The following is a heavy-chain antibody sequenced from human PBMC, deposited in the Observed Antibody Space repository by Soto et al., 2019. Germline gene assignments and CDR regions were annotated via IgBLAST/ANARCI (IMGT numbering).Heavy chain of an antibody. D-gene: IGHD6-19*01. J-gene: IGHJ2*01. CDR1: GGTFSRYA. V-gene: IGHV1-69*12. CDR3: AQTLGSAVAGPGRFDL. CDR2: ITPMFGTA. Sequence: QVQLVQSGAEVKKPGSSVKVSCKASGGTFSRYAISWVRQAPGQGLESMGGITPMFGTANYAQKDQGRVRITADESTSTVHMELRRLRSEDTAVYYCAQTLGSAVAGPGRFDLWGRGTLVIVSS.